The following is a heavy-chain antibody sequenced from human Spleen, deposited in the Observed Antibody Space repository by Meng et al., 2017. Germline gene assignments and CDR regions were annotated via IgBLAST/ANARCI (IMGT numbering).Heavy chain of an antibody. V-gene: IGHV1-8*03. J-gene: IGHJ5*02. CDR2: MNPNSGNT. CDR1: GYTFTSYD. Sequence: ASVKVSCKASGYTFTSYDINWVRQATGQGLEWMGWMNPNSGNTGYAQKFQGRVTITRNTSISTAYMELSSLRSEDTAVYYWAREAAVGLLFDPWGQGTLVTVSS. CDR3: AREAAVGLLFDP. D-gene: IGHD6-13*01.